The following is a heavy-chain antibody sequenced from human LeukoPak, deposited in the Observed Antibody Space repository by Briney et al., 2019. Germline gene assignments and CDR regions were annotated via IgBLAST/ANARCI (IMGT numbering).Heavy chain of an antibody. CDR2: IYTSGST. V-gene: IGHV4-61*02. CDR1: GGSISSGSYY. CDR3: ARDYRRYFDY. J-gene: IGHJ4*02. Sequence: SETLSLTCTVSGGSISSGSYYWSWIRQPAGKGLEWIGRIYTSGSTNYNPSLKSRVTISVDTSKNQFSLKLSSVTAADTAVYYCARDYRRYFDYWGQGTLVTVSS. D-gene: IGHD1-26*01.